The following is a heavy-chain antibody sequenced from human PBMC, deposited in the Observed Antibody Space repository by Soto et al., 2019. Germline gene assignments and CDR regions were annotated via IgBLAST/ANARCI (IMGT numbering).Heavy chain of an antibody. V-gene: IGHV1-3*01. CDR2: INAGNGNT. CDR3: ARTRLRSAFDI. J-gene: IGHJ3*02. D-gene: IGHD4-17*01. CDR1: GYTFSNYG. Sequence: ASVKVSCKASGYTFSNYGIHWVRQAPGQRLEWMGLINAGNGNTKYSQKFQGRVTMTRDRSASTVYMELSSLSSEDTAVYYCARTRLRSAFDIWGQGTMVTVSS.